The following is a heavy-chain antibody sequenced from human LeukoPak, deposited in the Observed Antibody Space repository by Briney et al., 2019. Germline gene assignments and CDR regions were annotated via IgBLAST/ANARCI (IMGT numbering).Heavy chain of an antibody. CDR1: GGTFSSYA. J-gene: IGHJ4*02. Sequence: GASVKVSCKASGGTFSSYAISWVRQAPGQGLEWMGRIIPILGIANYAQKFQGRVTITADKSTSTAYMELSSLRSEDTAVYYCARGIGYSYDPFDYWGQGTLVTVSS. D-gene: IGHD5-18*01. CDR2: IIPILGIA. CDR3: ARGIGYSYDPFDY. V-gene: IGHV1-69*04.